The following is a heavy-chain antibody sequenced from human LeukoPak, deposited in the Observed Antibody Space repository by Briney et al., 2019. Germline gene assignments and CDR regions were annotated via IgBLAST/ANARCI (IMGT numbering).Heavy chain of an antibody. V-gene: IGHV4-59*01. D-gene: IGHD4-17*01. J-gene: IGHJ4*02. CDR2: IYYSGST. CDR3: AKASPPTTVTKGVCPDY. Sequence: SETLSLTCTVSGGSISSYYWSWIRQPPGKGLEWIGYIYYSGSTTYNPSLKSRVTISVDTSKNHFSLKLSSVTAADTAVYYCAKASPPTTVTKGVCPDYWGQGTLVTVSS. CDR1: GGSISSYY.